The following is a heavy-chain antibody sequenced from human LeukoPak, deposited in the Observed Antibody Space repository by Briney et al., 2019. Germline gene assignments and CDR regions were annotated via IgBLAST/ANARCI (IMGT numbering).Heavy chain of an antibody. CDR2: INHSGST. D-gene: IGHD6-13*01. CDR3: ARASIAAAGP. V-gene: IGHV4-34*01. CDR1: GGSFSGYY. Sequence: PSETLSLTCAVYGGSFSGYYWSWIRQPPGKGLEWIGEINHSGSTNYNPSLKSRVTISVDTSKNQFSPKLSSVTAADTAVYHCARASIAAAGPWGQGTLVTVSS. J-gene: IGHJ5*02.